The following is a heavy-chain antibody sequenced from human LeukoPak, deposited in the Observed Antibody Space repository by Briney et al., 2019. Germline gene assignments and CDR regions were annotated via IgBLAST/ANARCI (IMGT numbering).Heavy chain of an antibody. V-gene: IGHV3-53*01. CDR2: IHYDGKI. CDR3: AKEGRVAVSGLYLDH. Sequence: TGGSLRLSCAASGFSVSGKFMSWVRQAPGKGLEWVSIIHYDGKIRYAGSVGGRFTTSRDNSKNVLFLQMNSLRAEDTAVYYCAKEGRVAVSGLYLDHWGQGTLVTVSS. CDR1: GFSVSGKF. D-gene: IGHD6-19*01. J-gene: IGHJ4*02.